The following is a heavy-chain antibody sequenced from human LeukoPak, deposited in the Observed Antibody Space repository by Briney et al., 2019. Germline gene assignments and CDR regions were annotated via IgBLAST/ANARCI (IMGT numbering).Heavy chain of an antibody. CDR2: ISGSGGST. V-gene: IGHV3-23*01. CDR3: AKIYYYDSSGYFTGFDY. J-gene: IGHJ4*02. Sequence: GGSLRLSCAASGFTFSSYAMSWVRQAPGKGLEWVSAISGSGGSTYYADSVKGRFTISRDNSKNTLYLQMNSLRAEDTAVYYCAKIYYYDSSGYFTGFDYWGQGTLVTVSS. D-gene: IGHD3-22*01. CDR1: GFTFSSYA.